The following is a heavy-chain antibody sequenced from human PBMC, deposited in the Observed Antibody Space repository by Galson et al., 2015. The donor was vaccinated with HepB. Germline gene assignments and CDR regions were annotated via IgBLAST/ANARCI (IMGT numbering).Heavy chain of an antibody. Sequence: SLRLSCAASGFTFSSYAMHWVRQAPGKGLEWVAVIWYDGSNKYYADSVKGRFTISRDNSKNTLYLQMNSLRAEDTAVYYCARAIVVVTGMDYWGQGTLVTVSS. D-gene: IGHD2-21*02. CDR2: IWYDGSNK. V-gene: IGHV3-33*08. CDR1: GFTFSSYA. CDR3: ARAIVVVTGMDY. J-gene: IGHJ4*02.